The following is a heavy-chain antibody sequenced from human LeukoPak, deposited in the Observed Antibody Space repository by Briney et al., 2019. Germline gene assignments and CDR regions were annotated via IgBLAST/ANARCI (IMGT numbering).Heavy chain of an antibody. D-gene: IGHD6-13*01. J-gene: IGHJ4*02. Sequence: GASVKVSCKASGYTFTGYYMHWVRQAPGQGLEWMGWINPNSGGTNYAQKFQGRVTMTRDTSISTAYMELSRLRSDDTAVYYCARDLGAAAGIGFDHWGQGTLVTVSS. CDR3: ARDLGAAAGIGFDH. CDR2: INPNSGGT. V-gene: IGHV1-2*02. CDR1: GYTFTGYY.